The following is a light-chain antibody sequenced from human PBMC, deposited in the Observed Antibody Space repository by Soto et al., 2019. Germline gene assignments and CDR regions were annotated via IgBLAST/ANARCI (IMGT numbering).Light chain of an antibody. V-gene: IGLV2-23*02. CDR2: EDT. J-gene: IGLJ2*01. CDR3: CSYAGGATFV. CDR1: SSDVGSYNL. Sequence: QLVLTQPASVSGSPGQSITISCTGTSSDVGSYNLVSWYQQHPGKAPKLMIYEDTKRPSGVSYRFSGSKSGNTASLTVSGLQAEDEADYYCCSYAGGATFVFGGGTKVTVL.